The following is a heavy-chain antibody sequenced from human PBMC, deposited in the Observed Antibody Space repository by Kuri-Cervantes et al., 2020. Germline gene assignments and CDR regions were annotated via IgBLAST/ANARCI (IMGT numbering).Heavy chain of an antibody. CDR1: GFTFGDYA. J-gene: IGHJ4*02. CDR2: IRSKAYGGTT. D-gene: IGHD3-10*01. Sequence: GGSLRLSCTASGFTFGDYAMSWVRQAPGKGLEWVGFIRSKAYGGTTEYAASVKGRFTISRDDSKSIAYLQMNSLKTEDTAVYYCTYGSGSYYNVDYWGQGTLVTVSS. CDR3: TYGSGSYYNVDY. V-gene: IGHV3-49*04.